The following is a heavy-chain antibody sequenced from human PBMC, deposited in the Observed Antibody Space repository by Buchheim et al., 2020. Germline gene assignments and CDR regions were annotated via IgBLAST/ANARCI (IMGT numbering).Heavy chain of an antibody. Sequence: QVQLQQWGAGLLKPSETLSLTCAVYGGSFSGFYWSWIRQPPGKGLEWIGEINHSGSTNYNPSLKSRVTISVDTSKNQFSMKLSSVTAADTAMYYCARGLGSGWNYWGQGTL. V-gene: IGHV4-34*01. CDR3: ARGLGSGWNY. CDR2: INHSGST. CDR1: GGSFSGFY. D-gene: IGHD6-19*01. J-gene: IGHJ4*02.